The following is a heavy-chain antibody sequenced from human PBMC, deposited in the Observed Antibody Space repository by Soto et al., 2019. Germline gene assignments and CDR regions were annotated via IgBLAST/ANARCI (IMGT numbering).Heavy chain of an antibody. CDR2: ISGSGDNT. Sequence: EVQLLESGGGLVQPGGSLRLSCAASGFTFSSYALNWVRQAPGKGLEWVSVISGSGDNTYYADSVKGRFTISSDNSKNTRDLQMNSLRAEDTAVYYCAKDLGTDDFWSAYYTYYYMDVWGKGTTVTVSS. J-gene: IGHJ6*03. D-gene: IGHD3-3*01. CDR1: GFTFSSYA. V-gene: IGHV3-23*01. CDR3: AKDLGTDDFWSAYYTYYYMDV.